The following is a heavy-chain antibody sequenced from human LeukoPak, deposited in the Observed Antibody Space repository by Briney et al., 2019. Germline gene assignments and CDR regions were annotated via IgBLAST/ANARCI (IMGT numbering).Heavy chain of an antibody. CDR2: VNLQGST. CDR3: AREGGPYRPLDY. Sequence: SETPSLTCGASGGSISNTNWWTWVRQPPGKGLEWIGEVNLQGSTNYNPSLKSRVAISVDKSENHISLKLTSVTAADTAVYYCAREGGPYRPLDYSGQGTLVTVAS. J-gene: IGHJ4*02. V-gene: IGHV4-4*02. CDR1: GGSISNTNW.